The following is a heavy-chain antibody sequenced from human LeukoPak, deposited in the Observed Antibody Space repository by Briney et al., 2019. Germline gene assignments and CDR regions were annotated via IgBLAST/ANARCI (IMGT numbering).Heavy chain of an antibody. CDR1: GGSISGDH. V-gene: IGHV4-59*08. CDR2: IYYSGNA. Sequence: SETLSLTCTVSGGSISGDHWNWIRQPPGKGLEWIGNIYYSGNANYNPSLKSRVTISVDTSKNQFSLKLSSVTAADTAVYYCARRNDFDIWGQGTMVTVSS. J-gene: IGHJ3*02. CDR3: ARRNDFDI.